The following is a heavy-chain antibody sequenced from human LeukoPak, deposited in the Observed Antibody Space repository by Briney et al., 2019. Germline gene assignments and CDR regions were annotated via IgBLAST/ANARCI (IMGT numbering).Heavy chain of an antibody. V-gene: IGHV4-31*03. CDR2: IYYSGST. D-gene: IGHD3-10*01. Sequence: SETLSLTCTVSGGSISSSSYYWGWIRQPPGKGLEWIGYIYYSGSTYYNPSLKSRVTISVDTSKNQFSLKLSSGTAADTAVYYCARDYPGYYYGMDVWGQGTTVTVSS. CDR3: ARDYPGYYYGMDV. J-gene: IGHJ6*02. CDR1: GGSISSSSYY.